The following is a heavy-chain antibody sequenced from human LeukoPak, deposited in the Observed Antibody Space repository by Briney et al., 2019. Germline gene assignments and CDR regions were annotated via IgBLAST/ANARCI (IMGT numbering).Heavy chain of an antibody. V-gene: IGHV1-2*02. CDR3: AREIGYCSSTSCYSRGDAFDI. D-gene: IGHD2-2*03. CDR1: GYTFTGYY. CDR2: INPNSGGT. J-gene: IGHJ3*02. Sequence: ASVKVSCKASGYTFTGYYMHWVRQAPGQGLEWMGWINPNSGGTNYAQKFQGRVTMTRDTSISTAYMELSRLRSDDTAVYYCAREIGYCSSTSCYSRGDAFDIWGQGTMVTVSS.